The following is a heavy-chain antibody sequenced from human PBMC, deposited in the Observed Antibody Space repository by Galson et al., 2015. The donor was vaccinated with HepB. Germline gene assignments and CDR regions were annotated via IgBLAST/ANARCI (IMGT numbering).Heavy chain of an antibody. V-gene: IGHV6-1*01. CDR1: GDSVSSNSAA. CDR2: TYYRSKWYN. D-gene: IGHD6-19*01. Sequence: CAISGDSVSSNSAAWNWIRQSPSRGLEWLGRTYYRSKWYNDYAVSVKSRITINPDTSKNQFSLQLNSVTPEDTAVYYCARDVGYSSGWYQDFYYGMDVWGQGTLVTVSS. CDR3: ARDVGYSSGWYQDFYYGMDV. J-gene: IGHJ6*02.